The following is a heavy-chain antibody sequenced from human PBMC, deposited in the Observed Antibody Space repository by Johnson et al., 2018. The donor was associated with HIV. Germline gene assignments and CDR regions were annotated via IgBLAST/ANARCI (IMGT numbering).Heavy chain of an antibody. CDR3: AKRLGFEIVVVPSGAFDI. V-gene: IGHV3-30*18. D-gene: IGHD2-2*01. CDR1: GFTFDDYG. CDR2: ISYDGSNK. J-gene: IGHJ3*02. Sequence: QVPLVESGGGVLQPGRSLRLSCAASGFTFDDYGVSWVRQAPGKGMERVAVISYDGSNKYYADSVKGRFTISRDNSKDTLYLHMNSLRAEDTAIYYCAKRLGFEIVVVPSGAFDICGQGTMVTVSS.